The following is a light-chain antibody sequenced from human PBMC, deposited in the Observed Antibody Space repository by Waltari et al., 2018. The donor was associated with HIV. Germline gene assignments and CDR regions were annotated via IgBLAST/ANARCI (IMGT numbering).Light chain of an antibody. V-gene: IGLV2-23*02. CDR3: CSYAGSSTWV. CDR2: DVS. Sequence: QSALTQPASVSGSPGQSITISCTGTRSDVGGYNYVSWYQQHPGKAPKLMIYDVSKRPSGVSNRFSGSKSGNTASLTISGLQAEDEADYYCCSYAGSSTWVFSGGTKLTVL. J-gene: IGLJ3*02. CDR1: RSDVGGYNY.